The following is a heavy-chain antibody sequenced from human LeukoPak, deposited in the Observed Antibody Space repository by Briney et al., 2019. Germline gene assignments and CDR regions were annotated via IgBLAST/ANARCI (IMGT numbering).Heavy chain of an antibody. D-gene: IGHD2-21*02. V-gene: IGHV4-59*01. J-gene: IGHJ6*04. CDR3: ARGDHYYYTMDV. Sequence: SETLSLTCTVSGGSISSYYWSWIRQPPGEGLEWIGYIYSSGSTNYNPSLKSRVTISVDTSKNQFSLKLISMTAADTAVYYCARGDHYYYTMDVWGKGTTVTVSS. CDR1: GGSISSYY. CDR2: IYSSGST.